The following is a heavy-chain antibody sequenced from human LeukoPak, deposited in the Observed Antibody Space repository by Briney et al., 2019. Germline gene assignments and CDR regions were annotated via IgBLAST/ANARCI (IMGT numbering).Heavy chain of an antibody. V-gene: IGHV3-23*01. D-gene: IGHD5-12*01. Sequence: SCKASGGTFSSYGMGWVCQAPGKGLEWVSAISGSGGSTYYADSVKGRFTISRDNSKNTLYLQMNSLRAEDTAVYYCAKEGYGDAFDIWGQGTMVTVSS. CDR3: AKEGYGDAFDI. CDR2: ISGSGGST. CDR1: GGTFSSYG. J-gene: IGHJ3*02.